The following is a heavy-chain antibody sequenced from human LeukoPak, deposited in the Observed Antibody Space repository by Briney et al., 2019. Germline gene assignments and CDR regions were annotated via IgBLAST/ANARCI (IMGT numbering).Heavy chain of an antibody. CDR3: ARASFPIAVSAPVGY. CDR1: GYTFTTYA. J-gene: IGHJ4*02. Sequence: ASVKVSCKASGYTFTTYAMHWVRQAPGQRLEWMGWINAANGNTEYSQKFQDRVTITRDTSASTVYIEVSSLRSEDTAVYYCARASFPIAVSAPVGYWGQGTLVTVSS. V-gene: IGHV1-3*01. CDR2: INAANGNT. D-gene: IGHD6-19*01.